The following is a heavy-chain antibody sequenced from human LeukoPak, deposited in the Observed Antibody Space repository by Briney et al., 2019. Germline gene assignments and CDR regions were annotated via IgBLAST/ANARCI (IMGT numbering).Heavy chain of an antibody. V-gene: IGHV4-38-2*02. J-gene: IGHJ2*01. CDR2: IYHSGST. Sequence: SETLSLTRTVSGYSISSGYYWGWIRQPPGKGLEWIGSIYHSGSTYYNPSLKSRVTISVDTSKNQFSLKLSSVTAADTAVYYCARGVDYGGNGYWYFDLWGRGTLVTVSS. CDR1: GYSISSGYY. CDR3: ARGVDYGGNGYWYFDL. D-gene: IGHD4-23*01.